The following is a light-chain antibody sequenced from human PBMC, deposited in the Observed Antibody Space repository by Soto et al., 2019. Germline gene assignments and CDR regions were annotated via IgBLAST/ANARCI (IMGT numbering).Light chain of an antibody. Sequence: QPVLTQSPSASASLGASVKVTCTLSSGHTNYAIAWHQQQPEKGPRYLMKVNTDGSHTKGDGIPDRFSGSSSGAERYLTIPSLQSDDEADYYCQTWGTGIVVFGGGTKLTVL. CDR3: QTWGTGIVV. V-gene: IGLV4-69*01. CDR1: SGHTNYA. J-gene: IGLJ2*01. CDR2: VNTDGSH.